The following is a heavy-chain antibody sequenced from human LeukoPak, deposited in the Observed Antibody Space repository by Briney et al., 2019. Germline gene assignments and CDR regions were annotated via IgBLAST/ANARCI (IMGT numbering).Heavy chain of an antibody. J-gene: IGHJ5*02. CDR3: ARVHGGSKFPNWFDP. D-gene: IGHD3-3*01. V-gene: IGHV4-34*01. Sequence: PPETLSLTCAVYGGSFSGYYWSWIRQPPGKGLEWIGEINHSGSTNYNPSLKSRVTISVDTSKNQFSLKLSSVTAADTAVYYCARVHGGSKFPNWFDPWGQGTLVTVSS. CDR2: INHSGST. CDR1: GGSFSGYY.